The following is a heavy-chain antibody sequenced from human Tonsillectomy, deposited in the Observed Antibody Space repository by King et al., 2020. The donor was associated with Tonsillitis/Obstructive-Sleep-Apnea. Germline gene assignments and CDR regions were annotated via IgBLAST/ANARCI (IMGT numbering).Heavy chain of an antibody. J-gene: IGHJ1*01. D-gene: IGHD6-19*01. V-gene: IGHV3-33*01. Sequence: VQLVESGGGVVQPGRSLRLSCAASGFTFSSYGMHWVRQAPGKGLEWVAVIWYDGSNKYYADSVKGRFTISRDNSKNTLYLQMNSLRAEDTAGYYCARGADSSGWYDLYFQHWGQGTLVTVSS. CDR1: GFTFSSYG. CDR2: IWYDGSNK. CDR3: ARGADSSGWYDLYFQH.